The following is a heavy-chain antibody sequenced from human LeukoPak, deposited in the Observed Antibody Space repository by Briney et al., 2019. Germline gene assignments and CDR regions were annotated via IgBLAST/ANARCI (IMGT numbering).Heavy chain of an antibody. D-gene: IGHD4/OR15-4a*01. CDR2: MKPNSGNT. J-gene: IGHJ4*02. CDR1: GYTFTSYD. CDR3: ARGLRGARGGVGAY. Sequence: GASVKVSCKASGYTFTSYDINWVRQATGQGLEWIGWMKPNSGNTGYAQKFQGRVTMTRNTSISTAYMELSSLRSEDTAVYYCARGLRGARGGVGAYWGQGTLVTVSS. V-gene: IGHV1-8*01.